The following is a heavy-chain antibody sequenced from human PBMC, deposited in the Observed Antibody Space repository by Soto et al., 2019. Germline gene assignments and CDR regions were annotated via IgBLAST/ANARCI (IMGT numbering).Heavy chain of an antibody. CDR1: GYTFTNYG. CDR3: ARGGSSWSAEYYEH. CDR2: ISGYNGNT. D-gene: IGHD6-13*01. Sequence: QIPLVQSGVEVKKPGASVKVSCQASGYTFTNYGISWVRQAPGQGPEWMGWISGYNGNTKYARKVQGRVTLTTDTSASTAYMELRGLRSDDTAVYYCARGGSSWSAEYYEHWGQGTLVTVSS. J-gene: IGHJ1*01. V-gene: IGHV1-18*01.